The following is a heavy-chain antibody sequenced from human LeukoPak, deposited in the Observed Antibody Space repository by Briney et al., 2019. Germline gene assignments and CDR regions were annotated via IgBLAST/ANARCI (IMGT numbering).Heavy chain of an antibody. CDR2: ISSSGSTI. J-gene: IGHJ3*02. CDR1: GFTFSDYY. Sequence: GGSLRLSCAASGFTFSDYYMSWIRQAPGKGLEWVSYISSSGSTIYYADSVKGRFTISRDNAKDSLYLQMNSLRAEDTAVYYCARTSSWFAFDIWGQGTMVTVSS. V-gene: IGHV3-11*01. D-gene: IGHD6-13*01. CDR3: ARTSSWFAFDI.